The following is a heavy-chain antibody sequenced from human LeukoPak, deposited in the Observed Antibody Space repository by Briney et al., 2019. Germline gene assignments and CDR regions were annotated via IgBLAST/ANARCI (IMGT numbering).Heavy chain of an antibody. D-gene: IGHD3-10*01. CDR1: GVSFNSFG. CDR2: IHSRGDNT. CDR3: ARQILRGSYFYYLDV. J-gene: IGHJ6*03. Sequence: GGALRLSCAASGVSFNSFGMSWVRQTPGKGREWVSSIHSRGDNTHYADSLEGTFTISRDTWKNTVYLQMNRLRVEDTATYYCARQILRGSYFYYLDVWGTGTPVTVSS. V-gene: IGHV3-23*01.